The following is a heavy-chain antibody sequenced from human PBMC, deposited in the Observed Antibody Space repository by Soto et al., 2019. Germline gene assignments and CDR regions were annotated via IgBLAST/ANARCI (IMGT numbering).Heavy chain of an antibody. Sequence: ASVKVSCKASGYTFTSYGISWVRQAPGQGLEWMGWISAYNGNTNYAQKLQGRVTMTTDTSTSTAYMELRSLRSDDKAGEEGERDKEEDERGKGEERRGEEEEGREGGGKGTPVPFSS. CDR1: GYTFTSYG. CDR2: ISAYNGNT. V-gene: IGHV1-18*04. J-gene: IGHJ6*03. D-gene: IGHD3-16*01. CDR3: ERDKEEDERGKGEERRGEEEEGREG.